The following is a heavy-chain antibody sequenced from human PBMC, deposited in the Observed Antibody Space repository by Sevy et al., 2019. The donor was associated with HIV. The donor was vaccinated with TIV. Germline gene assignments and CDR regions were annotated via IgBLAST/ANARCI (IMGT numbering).Heavy chain of an antibody. Sequence: SETLSLTCTVSGDSLSSSDSYWSWIRQPPGKGLEWLGYIHYTGGTYYNPFLKSRVAMSVDTSEEQFSLRLSFLTAADTALYYCANKRGYSHGPFDYWGQGILVTVSS. CDR3: ANKRGYSHGPFDY. CDR1: GDSLSSSDSY. V-gene: IGHV4-30-4*01. J-gene: IGHJ4*02. D-gene: IGHD5-12*01. CDR2: IHYTGGT.